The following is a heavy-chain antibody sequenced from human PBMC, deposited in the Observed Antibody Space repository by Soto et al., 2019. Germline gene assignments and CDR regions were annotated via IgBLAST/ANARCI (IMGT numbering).Heavy chain of an antibody. V-gene: IGHV3-30*18. CDR3: AKDLYDFWSADYYYYGMDV. CDR1: GFTFSSYG. CDR2: ISYDGSNK. D-gene: IGHD3-3*01. J-gene: IGHJ6*02. Sequence: VQLVESGGGVVQPGRSLRLSCAASGFTFSSYGMHWVRQAPGKGLEWVAVISYDGSNKYYADSVKGRFTISRDNSKNTLYLQMNSLRAEDTAVYYCAKDLYDFWSADYYYYGMDVWGQGTTVTVSS.